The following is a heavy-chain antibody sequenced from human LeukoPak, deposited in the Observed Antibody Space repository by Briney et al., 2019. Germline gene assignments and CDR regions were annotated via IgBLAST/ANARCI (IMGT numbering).Heavy chain of an antibody. V-gene: IGHV4-59*08. CDR1: GGSISSYY. J-gene: IGHJ4*02. D-gene: IGHD6-13*01. CDR2: IYYSGST. Sequence: ETLSLTCTVSGGSISSYYWSWIRQPPGKGLEWIGYIYYSGSTDYNPSLKSRVTISVDTSKKQFSLKLISLTAADTAVYYCTRKYTSSWSFDYWGEGTVVTVSS. CDR3: TRKYTSSWSFDY.